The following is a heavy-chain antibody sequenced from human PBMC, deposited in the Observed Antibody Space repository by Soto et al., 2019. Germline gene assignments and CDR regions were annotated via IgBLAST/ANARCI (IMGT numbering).Heavy chain of an antibody. D-gene: IGHD4-17*01. V-gene: IGHV3-23*01. Sequence: GGSLRLSCAASGFTFSSYAMSWVRQAPGKGLEWVSAISGSGGSTYYADSVKGRFTISRDNSKNTLYLQMNSLRAEDTAVYYCAKDKILYGDPHEGPNENDDYWGQGTLVTVSS. CDR1: GFTFSSYA. J-gene: IGHJ4*02. CDR2: ISGSGGST. CDR3: AKDKILYGDPHEGPNENDDY.